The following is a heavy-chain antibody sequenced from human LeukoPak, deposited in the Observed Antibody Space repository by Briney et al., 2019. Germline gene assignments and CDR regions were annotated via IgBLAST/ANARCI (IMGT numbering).Heavy chain of an antibody. D-gene: IGHD6-13*01. CDR3: ARQASAAHDY. CDR2: IYYSGST. V-gene: IGHV4-39*01. Sequence: SETLSLTCTVSGGSISSSSYYWGWIRQPPGKGVEWIGSIYYSGSTYYNPSLKSRVTISVDTSKNQFSLKLSSVTAADTAVYYCARQASAAHDYWGQGTLVTVSS. J-gene: IGHJ4*02. CDR1: GGSISSSSYY.